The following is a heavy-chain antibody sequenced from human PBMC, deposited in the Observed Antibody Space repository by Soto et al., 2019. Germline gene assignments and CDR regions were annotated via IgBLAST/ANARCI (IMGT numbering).Heavy chain of an antibody. CDR3: ARGAQFQYYMDV. Sequence: GGSLRLSCSASGFTFSNHWMHWVRQAPGKGLVWVSRINSDGSNTNYADSVRGRFTISRDNAKNTVYLQVNTLRVEDTAVYFCARGAQFQYYMDVLGKGTAVTVSS. J-gene: IGHJ6*03. CDR1: GFTFSNHW. V-gene: IGHV3-74*01. D-gene: IGHD4-4*01. CDR2: INSDGSNT.